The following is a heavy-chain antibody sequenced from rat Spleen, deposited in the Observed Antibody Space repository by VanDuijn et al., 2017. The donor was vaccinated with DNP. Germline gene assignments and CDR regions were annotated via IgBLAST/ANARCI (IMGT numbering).Heavy chain of an antibody. CDR1: GFTFTKYW. J-gene: IGHJ2*01. CDR2: INTDGGST. V-gene: IGHV5-58*01. Sequence: EVQLVESGGGLVQPGRSLKLSCAASGFTFTKYWMYWIRQAPGKGLEWIASINTDGGSTYYPDSMRGRFTISRDNAKSTLYLQMDSLRSEDTATYYCAKITTDYWGQGVMVTVSS. D-gene: IGHD1-10*01. CDR3: AKITTDY.